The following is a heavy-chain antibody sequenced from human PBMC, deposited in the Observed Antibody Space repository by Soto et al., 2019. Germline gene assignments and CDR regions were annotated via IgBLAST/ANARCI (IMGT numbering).Heavy chain of an antibody. J-gene: IGHJ4*02. V-gene: IGHV1-69*02. D-gene: IGHD3-9*01. CDR1: GGTFSSYT. CDR3: ASKSYDILTGYSHEGVGDY. CDR2: IIPILGIA. Sequence: QVPLVQSGAEVKKPGSSVKVSCKASGGTFSSYTISWVRQAPGQGLEWMGRIIPILGIANYAQKFQGRVTITADKSTSTAYMELSSLRSEDTAVYYCASKSYDILTGYSHEGVGDYWGQGTLVTVSS.